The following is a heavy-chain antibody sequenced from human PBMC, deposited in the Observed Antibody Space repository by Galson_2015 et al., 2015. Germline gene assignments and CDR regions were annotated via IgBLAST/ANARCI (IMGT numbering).Heavy chain of an antibody. CDR3: ARGSGHYYGSATHDYYYYMDV. CDR1: GDTFSTYT. D-gene: IGHD3-10*01. CDR2: IIPIFGTA. V-gene: IGHV1-69*13. J-gene: IGHJ6*03. Sequence: SVKVSCKASGDTFSTYTISWVRQAPGQGLEWMGGIIPIFGTANYAQKFQGRVTITADESTSTAYMELSSLRSEDTAVFSCARGSGHYYGSATHDYYYYMDVWGKGTTVTVSS.